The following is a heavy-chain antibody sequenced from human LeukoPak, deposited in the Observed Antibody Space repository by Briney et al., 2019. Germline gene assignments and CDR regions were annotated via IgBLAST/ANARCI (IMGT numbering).Heavy chain of an antibody. CDR1: GFTFSSYA. V-gene: IGHV3-30*18. CDR3: AKDTPVQWTLPSMVRGQVNWFDP. D-gene: IGHD3-10*01. CDR2: ISYDGSNK. J-gene: IGHJ5*02. Sequence: PGGSLRLSCAASGFTFSSYAMSWVRQAPGKGLEWVAVISYDGSNKYYADSVKGRFTISRDNSKNTLYLQMDSLRAEDTAVYYCAKDTPVQWTLPSMVRGQVNWFDPWGQGTLVTVSS.